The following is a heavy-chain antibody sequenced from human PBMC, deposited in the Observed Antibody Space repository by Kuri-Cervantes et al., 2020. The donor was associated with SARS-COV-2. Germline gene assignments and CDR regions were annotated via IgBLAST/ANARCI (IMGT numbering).Heavy chain of an antibody. CDR2: ISYDGSNK. Sequence: GGSLRLSCAASGFTFSSYAMHWVRQAPGKGLEWVAVISYDGSNKYYADSVKGRFTISRDNSKNTLYLQMNSLRAEDTAVYYCARDRPYALGYCSGVSCHEMWFDPWGQGTLVTVSS. J-gene: IGHJ5*02. CDR1: GFTFSSYA. CDR3: ARDRPYALGYCSGVSCHEMWFDP. D-gene: IGHD2-15*01. V-gene: IGHV3-30-3*01.